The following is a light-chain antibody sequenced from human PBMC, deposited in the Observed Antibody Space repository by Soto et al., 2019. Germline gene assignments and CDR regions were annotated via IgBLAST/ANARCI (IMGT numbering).Light chain of an antibody. CDR1: SSDVGGYKY. Sequence: QSVLTQPPSASGSPGQSVTISCTGTSSDVGGYKYVSWYQQHPGKAPKLMIFEVNKRPSGVPDRFSGSKSGNTASLTVSGLPAEDEADYYCSSYAGINNLGVFGTGTKVTVL. CDR2: EVN. CDR3: SSYAGINNLGV. J-gene: IGLJ1*01. V-gene: IGLV2-8*01.